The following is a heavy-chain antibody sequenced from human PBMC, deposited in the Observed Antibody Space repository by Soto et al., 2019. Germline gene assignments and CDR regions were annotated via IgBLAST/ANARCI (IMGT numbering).Heavy chain of an antibody. J-gene: IGHJ2*01. V-gene: IGHV3-23*01. CDR1: GFTFSSYA. CDR3: AKTSISSCWTGYLGCFEV. CDR2: ISGSGGST. D-gene: IGHD3-3*01. Sequence: EVQLLESGGGLVQPGGSLRLSCAASGFTFSSYAMSWVRQAPGKGLEWVSAISGSGGSTYYADSVKGRFTISRGNSKNLPYLHMNSLRAEERVVNSCAKTSISSCWTGYLGCFEVWGRGTLVSVAS.